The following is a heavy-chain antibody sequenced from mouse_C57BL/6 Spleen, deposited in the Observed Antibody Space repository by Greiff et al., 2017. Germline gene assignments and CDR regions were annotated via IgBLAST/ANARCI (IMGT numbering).Heavy chain of an antibody. CDR3: ARRRDGPFAY. CDR2: ISDGGSYT. J-gene: IGHJ3*01. V-gene: IGHV5-4*03. D-gene: IGHD2-3*01. Sequence: EVKLVESGGGLVKPGGSLKLSCAASGFTFSSYAMSWVRQTPEKRLEWVATISDGGSYTYYPDNLKGRFTISRDNAKNNLYLQMSHLTSEDTAMYYCARRRDGPFAYWGQGTLVTVSA. CDR1: GFTFSSYA.